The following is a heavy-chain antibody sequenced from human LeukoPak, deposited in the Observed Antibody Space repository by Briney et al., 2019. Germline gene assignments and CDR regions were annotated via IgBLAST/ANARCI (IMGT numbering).Heavy chain of an antibody. Sequence: GGSLRLSCAASGFTFSSYGMHWVRQAPGKGLEWVAVIWYDGSNKYYADSVKGRFTISRDNSKNTLYLQMNSLRAEDTAVYYCARDRYFDWLLLNWGQGTLATVSS. CDR2: IWYDGSNK. CDR1: GFTFSSYG. D-gene: IGHD3-9*01. J-gene: IGHJ4*02. V-gene: IGHV3-33*01. CDR3: ARDRYFDWLLLN.